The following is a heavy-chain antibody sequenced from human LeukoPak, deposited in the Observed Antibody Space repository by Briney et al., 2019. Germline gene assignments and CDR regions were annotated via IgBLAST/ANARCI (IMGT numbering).Heavy chain of an antibody. D-gene: IGHD1-26*01. J-gene: IGHJ4*02. V-gene: IGHV1-18*01. CDR2: ISAYNGNT. CDR1: GYTFTSYG. Sequence: ASVTVSCKASGYTFTSYGISWVRQAPGQGLEWMGWISAYNGNTNYAQKLQGRVTMTTDTSTSTAYMELRSLRSDDTAVYYCARDISVEWDTHPGFDYWGQGTLVTVSS. CDR3: ARDISVEWDTHPGFDY.